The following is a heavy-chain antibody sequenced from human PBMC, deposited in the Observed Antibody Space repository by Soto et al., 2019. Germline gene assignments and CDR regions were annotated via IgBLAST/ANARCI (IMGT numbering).Heavy chain of an antibody. J-gene: IGHJ6*03. V-gene: IGHV1-8*01. CDR1: GYTFTSYD. D-gene: IGHD4-4*01. Sequence: ASVKVSCKASGYTFTSYDINWVRQATGQGLEWMGWMNPNSGNTGYAQKFQGRVTMTRNTSISTAYMELSSLRSEDTAVYYCARGPYVTTVTGSHYYYYMDVWGKGTTVTVSS. CDR2: MNPNSGNT. CDR3: ARGPYVTTVTGSHYYYYMDV.